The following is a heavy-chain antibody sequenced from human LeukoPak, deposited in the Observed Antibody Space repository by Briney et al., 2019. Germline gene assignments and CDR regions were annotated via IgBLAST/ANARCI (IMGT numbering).Heavy chain of an antibody. CDR1: GGSISSYY. CDR3: ARDPHYAY. D-gene: IGHD4-17*01. CDR2: IYYSGST. V-gene: IGHV4-59*01. J-gene: IGHJ4*02. Sequence: SETLSLTRTVSGGSISSYYWSWIRQPPGKGLEWIGYIYYSGSTNYNPSLKSRVTISVDTSKNQFALKLSSVTAADTAVYYCARDPHYAYWGQGTLVTVSS.